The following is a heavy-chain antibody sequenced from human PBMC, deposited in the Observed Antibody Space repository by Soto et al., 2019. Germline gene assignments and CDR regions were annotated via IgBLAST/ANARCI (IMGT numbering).Heavy chain of an antibody. V-gene: IGHV4-31*03. D-gene: IGHD3-3*01. Sequence: SETLSLTCTVSGGSISSGGYYWSWIRQHPGKGLEWIGYIYYSGSTYYNPSLKSRVTISVDTSKNQFSLKLSSVTAADTAVYYCASLDSDRDAFDIWGQGTMVTVSS. CDR3: ASLDSDRDAFDI. CDR1: GGSISSGGYY. CDR2: IYYSGST. J-gene: IGHJ3*02.